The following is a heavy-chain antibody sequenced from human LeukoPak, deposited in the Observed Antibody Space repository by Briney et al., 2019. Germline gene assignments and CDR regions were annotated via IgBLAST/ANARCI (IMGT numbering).Heavy chain of an antibody. J-gene: IGHJ4*02. CDR2: IYSGGST. V-gene: IGHV3-53*01. CDR1: GFTVSSNY. Sequence: GGSLRLSCAASGFTVSSNYMSWVRQAPGKGLEWVSIIYSGGSTSYADSVKGRFTIPRDNSKNTLYLQMNSLRAEDTAVYYCARDLTGDYWGQGTLVTVSS. CDR3: ARDLTGDY. D-gene: IGHD7-27*01.